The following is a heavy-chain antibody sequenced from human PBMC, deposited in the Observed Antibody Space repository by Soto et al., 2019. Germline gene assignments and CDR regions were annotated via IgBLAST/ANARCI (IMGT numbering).Heavy chain of an antibody. CDR2: IWYDGSNK. J-gene: IGHJ6*02. Sequence: QVPLVESGGGVVQPGGSLRLSCAASGFTFRSYGMHWVRQAPGKGLEWVAVIWYDGSNKYYADSVKGRFTISRDNSKNKRYLQMTSRRAEDTAVFYCARAGRDGDYPWEYYYGMDVWGQGTTVPVSS. D-gene: IGHD4-17*01. CDR1: GFTFRSYG. CDR3: ARAGRDGDYPWEYYYGMDV. V-gene: IGHV3-33*01.